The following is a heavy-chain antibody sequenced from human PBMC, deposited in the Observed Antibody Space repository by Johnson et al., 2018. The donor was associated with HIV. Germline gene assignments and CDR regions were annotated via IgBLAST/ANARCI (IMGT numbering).Heavy chain of an antibody. D-gene: IGHD3-22*01. CDR3: ARNYYDSSDAFDI. CDR1: GFSVSGNY. CDR2: IHGGGSI. J-gene: IGHJ3*02. V-gene: IGHV3-66*02. Sequence: VQLVESGGGLVQPGGSLRLSCAASGFSVSGNYMTWVRQAPGKGLEWVSVIHGGGSIYYEDSVKGRFTISRDNSKNTGYLQMNSLRSDDTAVYYWARNYYDSSDAFDIWGQGTMVTVSS.